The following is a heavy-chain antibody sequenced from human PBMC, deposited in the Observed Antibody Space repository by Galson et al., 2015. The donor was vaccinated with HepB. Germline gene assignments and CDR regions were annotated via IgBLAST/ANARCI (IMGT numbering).Heavy chain of an antibody. Sequence: ETLSLTCTVSGASISSSLSYWVWIRQPPEKGLEWIGSIYYTGNTYYKSSLKSRVTISADMSKNQFSLKVNSVTAADTAVYYCARAAGDSSTYANDYWGQGTLVTVSS. J-gene: IGHJ4*02. D-gene: IGHD5-18*01. CDR3: ARAAGDSSTYANDY. CDR1: GASISSSLSY. CDR2: IYYTGNT. V-gene: IGHV4-39*07.